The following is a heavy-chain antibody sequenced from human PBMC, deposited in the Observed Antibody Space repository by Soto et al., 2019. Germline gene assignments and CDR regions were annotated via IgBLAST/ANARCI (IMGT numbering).Heavy chain of an antibody. Sequence: QITLKESGPTLVRPAQTLTLTCDFSGFSLSTYHMGVTWIRQPPGKALEWLALLYWDDDKRYSPSLKDRLAISKDTSNNQVVLTITNIDPGESATYFCAHAGDYDLLTFDHWGPGTLVTVSS. J-gene: IGHJ4*01. CDR3: AHAGDYDLLTFDH. CDR1: GFSLSTYHMG. V-gene: IGHV2-5*02. CDR2: LYWDDDK. D-gene: IGHD4-17*01.